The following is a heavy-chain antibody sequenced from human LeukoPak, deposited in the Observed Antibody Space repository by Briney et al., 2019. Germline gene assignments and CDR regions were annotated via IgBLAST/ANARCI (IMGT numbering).Heavy chain of an antibody. J-gene: IGHJ6*02. CDR2: INHSGST. Sequence: NPSETLSLTCAVYGGSFSGYYWTWIRQRPGKGLEWIGEINHSGSTNYIPSLKSRVTISLDTSRNQFSLKLTSVTAADTAVYFCATSSFDSLFARYYYGMDVWGQGTPVTVSS. CDR1: GGSFSGYY. CDR3: ATSSFDSLFARYYYGMDV. V-gene: IGHV4-34*01. D-gene: IGHD3-9*01.